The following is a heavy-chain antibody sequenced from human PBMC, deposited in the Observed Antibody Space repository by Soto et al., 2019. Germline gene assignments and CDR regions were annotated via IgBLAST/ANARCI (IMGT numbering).Heavy chain of an antibody. CDR3: ASSEWGLPKYSQH. J-gene: IGHJ1*01. CDR2: ISAYNGNT. CDR1: GYTFTSYG. V-gene: IGHV1-18*04. D-gene: IGHD1-26*01. Sequence: ASVKVSCKASGYTFTSYGISWVRQAPGQGPEWMGWISAYNGNTNYAQKLQGRVTMTTDTSTSTAYMELRSLRSDDTAVYYCASSEWGLPKYSQHRGQGTLVTVS.